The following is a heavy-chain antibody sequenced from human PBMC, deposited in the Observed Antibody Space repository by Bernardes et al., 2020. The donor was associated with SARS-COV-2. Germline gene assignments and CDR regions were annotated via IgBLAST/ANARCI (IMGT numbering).Heavy chain of an antibody. CDR3: AKEATAAGTPEFDS. Sequence: GGSLRLSCAASGFTFSNYAMSWVRQTPEKGLEWVSGIKDHGRRTFYADSVRGRFTISRDNSWSTLYLQMTSLRTEDSAIYYCAKEATAAGTPEFDSWGQGTLVTVSS. CDR1: GFTFSNYA. CDR2: IKDHGRRT. J-gene: IGHJ4*02. D-gene: IGHD6-13*01. V-gene: IGHV3-23*01.